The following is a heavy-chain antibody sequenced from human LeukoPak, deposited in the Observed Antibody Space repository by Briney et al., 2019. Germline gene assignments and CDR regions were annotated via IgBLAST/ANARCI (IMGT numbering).Heavy chain of an antibody. J-gene: IGHJ5*02. Sequence: GASVKVSCKASGYTFTSYDINWVRQATGQGLEWMGWMNPNSGNTGYAQKFQGRVTMTRNTSISTAYMELSSLRSEDTAVYYCARDSGDYCDSSGYQNWFDPWGQGTLVTVSS. D-gene: IGHD3-22*01. V-gene: IGHV1-8*01. CDR1: GYTFTSYD. CDR2: MNPNSGNT. CDR3: ARDSGDYCDSSGYQNWFDP.